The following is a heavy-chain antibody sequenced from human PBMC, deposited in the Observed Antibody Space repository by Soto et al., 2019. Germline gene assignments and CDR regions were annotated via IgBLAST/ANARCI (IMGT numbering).Heavy chain of an antibody. Sequence: GGSLRLSCSASGFTFSSYAMHWVRQAPGKGLEYVSAISSNGGSTYYADSVKGRFTISRDNSKNTLYLQMSSLRAEDTAVYYCVKDARLTAVAGTIDYWGQGTLVTVSS. CDR1: GFTFSSYA. D-gene: IGHD6-19*01. J-gene: IGHJ4*02. CDR3: VKDARLTAVAGTIDY. V-gene: IGHV3-64D*08. CDR2: ISSNGGST.